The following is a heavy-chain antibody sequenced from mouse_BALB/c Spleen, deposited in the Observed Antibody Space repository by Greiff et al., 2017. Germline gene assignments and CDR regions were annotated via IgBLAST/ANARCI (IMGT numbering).Heavy chain of an antibody. V-gene: IGHV1S29*02. D-gene: IGHD2-2*01. CDR2: IYPYNGGT. J-gene: IGHJ1*01. CDR3: ARRGPYGYDGGWYFDV. Sequence: VQLKESGPELVKPGASVKISCKASGYTFTDYNMHWVKQSHGKSLEWIGYIYPYNGGTGYNQKFKSKATLTVDNSSSTAYMELRSLTSEDSAVYYCARRGPYGYDGGWYFDVWGAGTTVTVSS. CDR1: GYTFTDYN.